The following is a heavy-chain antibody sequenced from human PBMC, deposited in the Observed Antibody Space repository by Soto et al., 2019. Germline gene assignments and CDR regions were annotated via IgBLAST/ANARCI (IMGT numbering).Heavy chain of an antibody. Sequence: QVQLVQSGAEVKKPGSSAKVSCKASGGTFSSYAISWVRQAPGQGLEWMGGVIPIFGTANYAQKFQRRVTITADESTSKAYMELRSVRSEDTAVYCCARDLLKVVVTAIYYFDYGMHAWGKGTTVTLSS. V-gene: IGHV1-69*01. D-gene: IGHD2-21*02. J-gene: IGHJ6*04. CDR1: GGTFSSYA. CDR3: ARDLLKVVVTAIYYFDYGMHA. CDR2: VIPIFGTA.